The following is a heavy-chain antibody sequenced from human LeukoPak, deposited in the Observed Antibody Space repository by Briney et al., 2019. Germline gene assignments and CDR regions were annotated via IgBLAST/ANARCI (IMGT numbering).Heavy chain of an antibody. CDR1: GGSISSGGYS. D-gene: IGHD3-3*01. Sequence: SQTLSLTCAVSGGSISSGGYSWSWIRQPPGKGLEWIGYIYHSGSTYYNPSLKSRVTISVDRSKNQFSLKPSSVTAADTAVYYCARGKVTIFGVVNSGMDVWGQGTTVTVSS. V-gene: IGHV4-30-2*01. CDR2: IYHSGST. CDR3: ARGKVTIFGVVNSGMDV. J-gene: IGHJ6*02.